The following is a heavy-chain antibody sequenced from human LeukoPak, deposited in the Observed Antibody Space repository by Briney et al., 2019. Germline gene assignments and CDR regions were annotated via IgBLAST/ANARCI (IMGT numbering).Heavy chain of an antibody. V-gene: IGHV4-39*07. J-gene: IGHJ4*02. D-gene: IGHD6-19*01. CDR2: IYHSGST. Sequence: SETLSLTCTVSGGSISSGGYYWNWIRQHPGKGLEWIGEIYHSGSTNYNPSLKSRVTISVDKSKNQFSLKLSSVTAADTAVYYCARVGQWLVRSQSLFDYWGQGTLVTVSS. CDR3: ARVGQWLVRSQSLFDY. CDR1: GGSISSGGYY.